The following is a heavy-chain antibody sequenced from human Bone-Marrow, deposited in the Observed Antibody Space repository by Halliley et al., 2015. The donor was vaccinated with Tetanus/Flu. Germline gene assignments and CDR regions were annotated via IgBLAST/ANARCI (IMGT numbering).Heavy chain of an antibody. J-gene: IGHJ6*02. V-gene: IGHV3-74*01. CDR3: GRADRGPIYLSSPMDV. D-gene: IGHD3-3*01. Sequence: SRIKREGTVTEYGDSLRGRFTVSRDNAKNTMFLQMNNLRVEDTAVYYCGRADRGPIYLSSPMDVWGQGAPVTVS. CDR2: IKREGTVT.